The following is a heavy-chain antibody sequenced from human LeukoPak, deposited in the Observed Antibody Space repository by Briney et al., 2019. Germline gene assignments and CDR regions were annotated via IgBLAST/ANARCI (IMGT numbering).Heavy chain of an antibody. CDR1: GGSFSGYY. J-gene: IGHJ6*02. D-gene: IGHD2-15*01. V-gene: IGHV4-34*01. Sequence: SETMSLTCAVYGGSFSGYYWSWIRQPPGKGLEWIGEINHSGSTNYNPSLKSRVTISVDTSKNHFSLKLSSVTAADTAVYYCARGPVVVAATPSYYYGMDVWGQGTTVTVSS. CDR3: ARGPVVVAATPSYYYGMDV. CDR2: INHSGST.